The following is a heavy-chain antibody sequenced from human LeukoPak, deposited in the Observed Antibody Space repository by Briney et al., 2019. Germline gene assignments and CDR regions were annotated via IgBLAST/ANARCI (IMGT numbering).Heavy chain of an antibody. V-gene: IGHV4-39*01. CDR2: IYYSGST. J-gene: IGHJ4*02. Sequence: PSETLSLTCTVSGCSISSSSYYWGWIRQPPGKGLEWIGSIYYSGSTYYNPSLKSRVTISVDTSKNQFSLKLSSVTAADTAVYYCARQSGDSSSWEDGIFDYWGQGTLVTVSS. CDR3: ARQSGDSSSWEDGIFDY. CDR1: GCSISSSSYY. D-gene: IGHD6-13*01.